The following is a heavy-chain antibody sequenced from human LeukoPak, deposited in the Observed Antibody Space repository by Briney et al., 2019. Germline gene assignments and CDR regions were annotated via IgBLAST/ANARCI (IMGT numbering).Heavy chain of an antibody. Sequence: GGSLRLSCAASGFTFSSYAVSWVRQAPGKGLEWVSAISGSGGSTYYADSVKGRFTISRDNSKNTLYLQMNSLRAEDTAVYYCAKDGYYYDSSGDYWGQGTLVTVSS. J-gene: IGHJ4*02. CDR3: AKDGYYYDSSGDY. CDR1: GFTFSSYA. D-gene: IGHD3-22*01. CDR2: ISGSGGST. V-gene: IGHV3-23*01.